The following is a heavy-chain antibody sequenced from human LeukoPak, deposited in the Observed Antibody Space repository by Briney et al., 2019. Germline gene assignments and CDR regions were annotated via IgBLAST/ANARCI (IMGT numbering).Heavy chain of an antibody. CDR3: ARDNGVGATLFDY. CDR1: GFTVSSNY. V-gene: IGHV3-53*01. Sequence: GGSLRLSCAASGFTVSSNYMSWARQAPGKGLEWVSVIYSGGSTYYADSVKGRFTISRDNSKNTLYPQMNSLRAEDTAVYYCARDNGVGATLFDYWGQGTLVTVSS. D-gene: IGHD1-26*01. J-gene: IGHJ4*02. CDR2: IYSGGST.